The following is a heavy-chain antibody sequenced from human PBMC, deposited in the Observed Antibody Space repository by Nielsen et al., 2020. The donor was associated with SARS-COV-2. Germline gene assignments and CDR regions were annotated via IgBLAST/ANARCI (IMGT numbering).Heavy chain of an antibody. CDR3: TKLLGSGFTYFFYMDV. Sequence: GGSLRLSCAASGFIFTDYGMHWVRQTPGKRLEWVATIPGSGAYTYYADSVKGRFTISRDISKNTLFLHMNSLRAEDTAVYYCTKLLGSGFTYFFYMDVWGTGTTVTVSS. CDR1: GFIFTDYG. V-gene: IGHV3-23*01. D-gene: IGHD1-1*01. J-gene: IGHJ6*03. CDR2: IPGSGAYT.